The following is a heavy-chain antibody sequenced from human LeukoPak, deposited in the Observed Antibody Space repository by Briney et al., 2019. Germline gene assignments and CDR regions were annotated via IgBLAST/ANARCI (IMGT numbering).Heavy chain of an antibody. Sequence: ASETLSLTCTVSGGSINNYCWSWIRQPPGKGLEWIGFFDNSGSTNYNPSLKSRVTISVDTSKNQVSLKLNSVTAADTAVYYCARGLFQWPARVGYWGQGTLVTVSS. J-gene: IGHJ4*02. CDR3: ARGLFQWPARVGY. CDR1: GGSINNYC. D-gene: IGHD6-19*01. CDR2: FDNSGST. V-gene: IGHV4-59*08.